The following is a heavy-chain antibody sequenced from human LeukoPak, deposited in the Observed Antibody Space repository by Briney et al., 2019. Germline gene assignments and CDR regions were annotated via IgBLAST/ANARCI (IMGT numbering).Heavy chain of an antibody. Sequence: HPGGSLRLSCAASGFTFSSYWMHWVRQAPGKGLVWVSRINSDGSSTSYADSVKGRFTISRDNAKNTLYLQMNSLRAEDTAVYYCARVSGRWLQTRYYFDYWGQGTLVTVSS. J-gene: IGHJ4*02. CDR3: ARVSGRWLQTRYYFDY. CDR1: GFTFSSYW. V-gene: IGHV3-74*01. CDR2: INSDGSST. D-gene: IGHD5-24*01.